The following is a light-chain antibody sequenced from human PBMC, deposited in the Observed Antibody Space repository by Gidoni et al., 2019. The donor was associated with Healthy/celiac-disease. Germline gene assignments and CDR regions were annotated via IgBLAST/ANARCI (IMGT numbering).Light chain of an antibody. V-gene: IGKV3-20*01. Sequence: EIVLTQSPGTLSLSPGERATLSCRASQSVSSSYLAWYQQKPGQAPRLLIYGASSRATGIPDRFSGSGSGTDFNLTLSRLEPENFAVYYWQQYGSSQGLTFGGGTKVEIK. CDR2: GAS. CDR1: QSVSSSY. J-gene: IGKJ4*01. CDR3: QQYGSSQGLT.